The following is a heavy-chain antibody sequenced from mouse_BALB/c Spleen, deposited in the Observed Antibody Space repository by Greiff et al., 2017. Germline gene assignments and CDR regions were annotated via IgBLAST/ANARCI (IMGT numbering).Heavy chain of an antibody. CDR1: GFAFSSYD. CDR2: ISSGGGST. CDR3: ARHGYYDYDREVVYAMDY. D-gene: IGHD2-4*01. V-gene: IGHV5-12-1*01. J-gene: IGHJ4*01. Sequence: EVNVVESGGGLVKPGGSLKLSCAASGFAFSSYDMSWVRQTPEKRLEWVAYISSGGGSTYYPDTVKGRFTISRDNAKNTLYLQMSSLKSEDTAMYYCARHGYYDYDREVVYAMDYWGQGTSVTVSS.